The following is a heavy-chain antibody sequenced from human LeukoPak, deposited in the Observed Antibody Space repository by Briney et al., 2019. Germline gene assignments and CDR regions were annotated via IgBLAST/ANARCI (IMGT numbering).Heavy chain of an antibody. CDR3: ARDSSSWYYFDY. J-gene: IGHJ4*02. CDR2: FSPYTGDT. CDR1: GYTFTSYG. D-gene: IGHD6-13*01. V-gene: IGHV1-18*01. Sequence: ASVKVSCQASGYTFTSYGFSWVRPAPGQGLEWMGWFSPYTGDTNYAQKLQGRVTMNTDTSTSTAYMELKSLRSDDTAVYYCARDSSSWYYFDYWGQGTLVTVSS.